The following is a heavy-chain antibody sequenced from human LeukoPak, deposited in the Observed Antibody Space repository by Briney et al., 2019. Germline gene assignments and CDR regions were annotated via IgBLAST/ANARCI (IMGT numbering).Heavy chain of an antibody. Sequence: GASVKVSCKASGYNFISYIMSWVRQAPGQGLEWMGWINPNSGGTNYAQKFQGRVTMTRDTSISTAYMELSRLRSDDTAVYYCARVAGATTHYYYYYMDVWGKGTTVTVSS. CDR3: ARVAGATTHYYYYYMDV. CDR1: GYNFISYI. CDR2: INPNSGGT. V-gene: IGHV1-2*02. J-gene: IGHJ6*03. D-gene: IGHD1-26*01.